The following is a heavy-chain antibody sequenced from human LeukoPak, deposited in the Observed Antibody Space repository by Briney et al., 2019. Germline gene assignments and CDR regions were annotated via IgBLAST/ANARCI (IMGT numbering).Heavy chain of an antibody. CDR3: ARDRAYYGSGSYYHGVDP. J-gene: IGHJ5*02. CDR1: GFSFSSYG. Sequence: GGSLRLSCAASGFSFSSYGVHWVRQAPGKGLEWVAFIRYDGSNKYYADSVKGRFTISRDNSKNTLYLQMNSLRAEDTAVYYCARDRAYYGSGSYYHGVDPWGQGTLVTVSS. V-gene: IGHV3-30*02. D-gene: IGHD3-10*01. CDR2: IRYDGSNK.